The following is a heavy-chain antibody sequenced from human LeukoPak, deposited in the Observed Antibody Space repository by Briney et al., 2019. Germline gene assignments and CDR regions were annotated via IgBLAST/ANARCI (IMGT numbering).Heavy chain of an antibody. J-gene: IGHJ3*02. D-gene: IGHD5-24*01. CDR1: GGSISSYY. CDR3: ARHVTISGPYDASDI. Sequence: SETLSLTCTVSGGSISSYYWSWIRQPPGKGLEWIGYIYYSGGTDYNPSLKSRVTISVDTSKNQFSLKLRSVTAADTAVYYCARHVTISGPYDASDIWGQGTMVTVSP. CDR2: IYYSGGT. V-gene: IGHV4-59*08.